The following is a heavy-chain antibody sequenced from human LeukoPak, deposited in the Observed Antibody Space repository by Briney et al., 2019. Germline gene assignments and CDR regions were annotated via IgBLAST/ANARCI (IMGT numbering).Heavy chain of an antibody. CDR1: GGLISSSSYY. V-gene: IGHV4-39*01. J-gene: IGHJ4*01. Sequence: PSETRSLTCTVSGGLISSSSYYWGWVRQPPEKGLEWIGSFYYTGRTYYHPSLKSRVTISVDTSKNQSSLNLTSVTAADTAVYYCARTAGVAVAGSRQYFDYWGHGTLVTVSS. CDR2: FYYTGRT. D-gene: IGHD6-19*01. CDR3: ARTAGVAVAGSRQYFDY.